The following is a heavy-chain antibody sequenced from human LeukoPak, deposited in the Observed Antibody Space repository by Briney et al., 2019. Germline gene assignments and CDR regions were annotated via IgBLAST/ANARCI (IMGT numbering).Heavy chain of an antibody. CDR2: IYTSGST. CDR3: ARRGSSGYYGSGIAFDI. Sequence: SETLSLTCTVSGGSISSGSYYWSWIRQPAGKGLEWIGRIYTSGSTNYNPSLKSRVTISVDTSKNQFSLKLSSVTAADTAVYYCARRGSSGYYGSGIAFDIWGQGTMVTVSS. CDR1: GGSISSGSYY. D-gene: IGHD3-22*01. V-gene: IGHV4-61*02. J-gene: IGHJ3*02.